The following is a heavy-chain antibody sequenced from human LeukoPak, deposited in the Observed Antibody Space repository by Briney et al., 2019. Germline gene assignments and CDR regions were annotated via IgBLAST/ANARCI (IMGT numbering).Heavy chain of an antibody. J-gene: IGHJ4*02. CDR2: IYYSGST. Sequence: PSETLSLTCTVSGGSISSGDYYWGWIRQPPGRGLEWIGNIYYSGSTYYNPSLKSRVTISVDTSKNQFSLKLSSVTAADTAVYYCAREVGIAAAGGVRNWGQGTLVTVSS. CDR1: GGSISSGDYY. D-gene: IGHD6-13*01. V-gene: IGHV4-39*07. CDR3: AREVGIAAAGGVRN.